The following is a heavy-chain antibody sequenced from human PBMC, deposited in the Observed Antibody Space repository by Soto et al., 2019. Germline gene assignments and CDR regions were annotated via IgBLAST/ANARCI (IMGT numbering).Heavy chain of an antibody. V-gene: IGHV3-53*01. CDR1: GLSVSKNY. CDR3: ARAYGGNHFEY. D-gene: IGHD3-3*02. CDR2: IYDDGGT. J-gene: IGHJ4*02. Sequence: GGSLRLSCVASGLSVSKNYMNWVRQAPGKGLEWGSIIYDDGGTRDADSVKGRFSISRDTSKNTVFLHMSHLRVDDTAMYYCARAYGGNHFEYWGEGTQVTVSS.